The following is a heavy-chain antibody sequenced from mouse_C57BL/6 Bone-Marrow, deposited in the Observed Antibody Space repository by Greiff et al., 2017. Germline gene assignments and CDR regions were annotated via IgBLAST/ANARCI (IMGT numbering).Heavy chain of an antibody. CDR2: IDPNSGGT. CDR3: ARLGGGSYYAMDY. D-gene: IGHD4-1*01. V-gene: IGHV1-72*01. CDR1: GYTFTRYW. Sequence: VKLQQPGAELVKPGASVKLSCKASGYTFTRYWMHWVKQRPGRGLEWIGRIDPNSGGTKDNEKFKSTATLTVDKPSSTAYMQLSSLTSEDSAVYYCARLGGGSYYAMDYWGQGTSVTVSS. J-gene: IGHJ4*01.